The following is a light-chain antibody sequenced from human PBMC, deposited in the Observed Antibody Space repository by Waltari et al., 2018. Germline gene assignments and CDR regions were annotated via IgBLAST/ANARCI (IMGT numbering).Light chain of an antibody. Sequence: QPVLTQSSSASTSLGSLVKLTCTLSSGQSSYIIAWHQQQPGKAPRYLMKLEGSGSYNKGSGVPDRFSGSSSGADRYLTISNLQSEDEADYYCETWDSNTHRVFGGGTKLTVL. CDR3: ETWDSNTHRV. J-gene: IGLJ3*02. CDR1: SGQSSYI. CDR2: LEGSGSY. V-gene: IGLV4-60*03.